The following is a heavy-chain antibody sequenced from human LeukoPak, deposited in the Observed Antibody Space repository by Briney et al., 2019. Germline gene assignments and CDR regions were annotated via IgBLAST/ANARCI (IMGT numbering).Heavy chain of an antibody. Sequence: GGSLRLSCAASGFTFSSYAMSWVRQAPGKGLEWVSAISGSGGSTYYADSVKGRFTISRDNAKNTLYLQMNSLRAEDTAVYYCARELDSYGYPFDYWGQGTLVTVSS. CDR1: GFTFSSYA. CDR3: ARELDSYGYPFDY. J-gene: IGHJ4*02. CDR2: ISGSGGST. V-gene: IGHV3-23*01. D-gene: IGHD5-18*01.